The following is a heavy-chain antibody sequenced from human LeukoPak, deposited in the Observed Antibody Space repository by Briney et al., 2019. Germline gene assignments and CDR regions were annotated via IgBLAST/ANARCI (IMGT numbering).Heavy chain of an antibody. CDR3: ARRSPEAVAGAFDY. J-gene: IGHJ4*02. CDR2: IYYSGST. V-gene: IGHV4-39*01. CDR1: GGSISSSSYY. Sequence: SETLSLTCTVSGGSISSSSYYWGWIRQPPGKGLEWIGSIYYSGSTYYDPSLKSRVTISVDTSKNQFSLKLSSVTAADTAVYYCARRSPEAVAGAFDYWGQGILVTVSS. D-gene: IGHD1-26*01.